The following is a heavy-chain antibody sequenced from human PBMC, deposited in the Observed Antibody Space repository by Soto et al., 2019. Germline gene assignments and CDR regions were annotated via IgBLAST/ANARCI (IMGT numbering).Heavy chain of an antibody. D-gene: IGHD6-19*01. V-gene: IGHV4-61*01. J-gene: IGHJ4*02. Sequence: QVQLQESGPGLVKPSETLSLTCTVSGGSVSSGSYYWSWIRQPPGKGLEWIGYIYYSGSTNYNPSLKSRVTISVDTSKNQFSLKLSSVTAADTAVYYRASYSGGWYDVSYWGQGTLVTVSS. CDR2: IYYSGST. CDR1: GGSVSSGSYY. CDR3: ASYSGGWYDVSY.